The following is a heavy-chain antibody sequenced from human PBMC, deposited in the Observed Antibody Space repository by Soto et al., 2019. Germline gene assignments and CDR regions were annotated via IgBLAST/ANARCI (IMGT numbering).Heavy chain of an antibody. CDR2: IYHSGST. Sequence: QVQLQESGPGLVKPSGTLSLTCAVSGGSISSSNWWSWVRQPPGKGLEWIGEIYHSGSTNYNPSLKRRVTRAVDKSKNQFSLKLSSVTAADTAVYYCARSLRVAAAGTYYFDYWGQGTLVTVSS. D-gene: IGHD6-13*01. V-gene: IGHV4-4*02. CDR3: ARSLRVAAAGTYYFDY. CDR1: GGSISSSNW. J-gene: IGHJ4*02.